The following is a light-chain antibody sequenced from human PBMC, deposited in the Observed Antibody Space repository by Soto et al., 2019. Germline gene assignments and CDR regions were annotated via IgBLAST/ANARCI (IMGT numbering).Light chain of an antibody. CDR2: EVS. Sequence: QSALTQPASVSRSPGQSIAISCTGSSSDVGIYNYVSWYQQHPGKVPKIIIYEVSNRPSGVSNRFSGSKSGNTASLTISGLQAEDEADYYCSAYTTSSTRVFGTGTKVTVL. CDR1: SSDVGIYNY. CDR3: SAYTTSSTRV. V-gene: IGLV2-14*01. J-gene: IGLJ1*01.